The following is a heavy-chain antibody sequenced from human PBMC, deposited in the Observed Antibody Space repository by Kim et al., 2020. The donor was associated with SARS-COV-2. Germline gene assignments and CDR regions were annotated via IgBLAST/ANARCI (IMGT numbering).Heavy chain of an antibody. V-gene: IGHV3-7*01. Sequence: GGSLRLSCAASGITISNYWMTWVRQAPGKGLEWVARLRHDGTQFCVDSLKGRFTIYRDNAKNSLFLQMNSLRAEDTAVYYCARSISEIEAARIGIYFHQWGQGTLGSVSS. CDR3: ARSISEIEAARIGIYFHQ. D-gene: IGHD6-13*01. J-gene: IGHJ1*01. CDR1: GITISNYW. CDR2: LRHDGTQ.